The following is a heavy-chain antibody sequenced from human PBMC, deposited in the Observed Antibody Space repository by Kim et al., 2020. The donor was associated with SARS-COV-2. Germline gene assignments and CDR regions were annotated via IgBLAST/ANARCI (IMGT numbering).Heavy chain of an antibody. CDR2: IRGSGRDT. CDR3: AKGLPSDAFEI. J-gene: IGHJ3*02. V-gene: IGHV3-23*01. CDR1: GFTFSTYA. D-gene: IGHD3-16*01. Sequence: GGSLRLSCAAAGFTFSTYAMTWVRQAPGRGLEWVSAIRGSGRDTYHADSVKGRFTISRDNSENTLYMHMNSLRIEDTAMYYCAKGLPSDAFEIWGQGTTVTVSS.